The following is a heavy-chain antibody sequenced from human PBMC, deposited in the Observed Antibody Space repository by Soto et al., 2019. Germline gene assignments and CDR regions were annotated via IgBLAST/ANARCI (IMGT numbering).Heavy chain of an antibody. D-gene: IGHD6-6*01. V-gene: IGHV1-69*01. CDR2: IIPIFGTA. CDR1: GGTFSSYA. J-gene: IGHJ6*02. Sequence: QVQLVQSGAEVKKPGSSVRVSCKASGGTFSSYAISWVRQAPGQGLEWMGGIIPIFGTANYAQKFQGRVTITEDESTSTAYMELSRLRSEDTAVYYCARPAAHGGNHYYYCYCMDVWGQGTTVTVSS. CDR3: ARPAAHGGNHYYYCYCMDV.